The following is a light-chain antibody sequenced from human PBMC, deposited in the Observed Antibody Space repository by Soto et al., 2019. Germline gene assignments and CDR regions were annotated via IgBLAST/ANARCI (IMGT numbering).Light chain of an antibody. CDR2: AAS. Sequence: IVLTQSPGTLSLSPGERATLSCRASQSVSSSYLAWYQQKHGQVPRLLMYAASSRATGIPDRFSGSGSGTDFTITISRLEAEDFEVYDCQQSSSSPITFGQGTRLEI. CDR3: QQSSSSPIT. CDR1: QSVSSSY. V-gene: IGKV3-20*01. J-gene: IGKJ5*01.